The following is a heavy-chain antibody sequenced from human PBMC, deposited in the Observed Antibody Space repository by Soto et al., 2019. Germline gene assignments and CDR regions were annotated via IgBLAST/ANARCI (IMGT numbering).Heavy chain of an antibody. Sequence: QVQLVQSGAEMKKPGDSVKVSCKASGYIFSNYEISWVRQAPGQGLEWMGWISPNNGDTNYAQKCQGRVTMTTDTYTSTAYMEMRGLKSDDTATYYCARRQGTINSFGVVTEDDYWGQGTMVTVSS. V-gene: IGHV1-18*01. CDR1: GYIFSNYE. J-gene: IGHJ4*02. D-gene: IGHD3-3*01. CDR2: ISPNNGDT. CDR3: ARRQGTINSFGVVTEDDY.